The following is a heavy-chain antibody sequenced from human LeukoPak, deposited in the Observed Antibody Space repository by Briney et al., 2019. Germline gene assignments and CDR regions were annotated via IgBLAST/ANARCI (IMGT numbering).Heavy chain of an antibody. CDR2: IIPIFGTA. Sequence: SVKVSCKASGYTFTSYDINWVRQAPGQGLEWMGGIIPIFGTANYAQKFQGRVTITADKSTSTAYMELSSLRSEDTAVYYCARDREYSSSWYDYWGQGTLVTVSS. CDR1: GYTFTSYD. D-gene: IGHD6-13*01. CDR3: ARDREYSSSWYDY. V-gene: IGHV1-69*06. J-gene: IGHJ4*02.